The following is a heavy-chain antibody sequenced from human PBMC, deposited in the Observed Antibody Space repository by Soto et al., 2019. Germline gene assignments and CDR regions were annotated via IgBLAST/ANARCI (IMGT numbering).Heavy chain of an antibody. CDR3: ARAPMVRGVIAYGMDV. CDR2: ISSVSTYT. CDR1: GFTFGDYY. J-gene: IGHJ6*02. V-gene: IGHV3-11*06. Sequence: GGSLRLSCAASGFTFGDYYMSWIRQAPGKGLEWVSYISSVSTYTNYADSVKGRFTISRDNVKNLLYLEMDSLRAEDTAVYYCARAPMVRGVIAYGMDVWGQGTTVTVSS. D-gene: IGHD3-10*01.